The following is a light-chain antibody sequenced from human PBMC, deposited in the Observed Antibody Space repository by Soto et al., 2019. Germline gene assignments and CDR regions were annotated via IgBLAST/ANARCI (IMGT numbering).Light chain of an antibody. Sequence: ERVMTQSPATLSLSPGERASLPCRASHSISTNLAWYQQKPGQAPRLLIYGASTRATGIPARFSGSGSGTEFTLTISSLQSEDFALYYCQQYKDWPLTFGGGTKVDIK. V-gene: IGKV3-15*01. CDR1: HSISTN. J-gene: IGKJ4*01. CDR2: GAS. CDR3: QQYKDWPLT.